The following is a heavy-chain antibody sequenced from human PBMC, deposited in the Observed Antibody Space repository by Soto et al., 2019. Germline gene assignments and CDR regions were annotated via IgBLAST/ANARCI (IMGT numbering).Heavy chain of an antibody. CDR1: GGSFGNNA. J-gene: IGHJ4*02. Sequence: QVQLVQSGAEVRKSGSTVKVSCQASGGSFGNNAISWVRQAPGQGLEWMGGIVPIFGTTNYAQKFQGRVTITQDKCPKVAYLQLSNLRSEDTATYFFARCAECSGYMDIWGQGAMVTVSS. D-gene: IGHD5-12*01. CDR3: ARCAECSGYMDI. V-gene: IGHV1-69*06. CDR2: IVPIFGTT.